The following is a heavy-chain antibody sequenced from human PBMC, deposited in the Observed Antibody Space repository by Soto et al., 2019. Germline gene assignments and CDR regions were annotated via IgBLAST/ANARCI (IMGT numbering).Heavy chain of an antibody. CDR1: GGSISSYY. CDR2: IYYSGST. CDR3: ARRVYYVRGSYRYSPYFDY. Sequence: QVQLQESGPGLVKPTETLSLTCTVSGGSISSYYWSWIRQPPGKGLELIGYIYYSGSTNYNPSLNSRVTVSVDTSKNPFSLKLSSVTAADTAVYYCARRVYYVRGSYRYSPYFDYWGQGPLVTVSS. D-gene: IGHD3-16*02. J-gene: IGHJ4*02. V-gene: IGHV4-59*08.